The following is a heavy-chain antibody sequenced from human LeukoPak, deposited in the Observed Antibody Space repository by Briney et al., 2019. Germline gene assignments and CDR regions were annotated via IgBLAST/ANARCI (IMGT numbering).Heavy chain of an antibody. CDR1: GGSISSGGYS. V-gene: IGHV4-30-2*01. Sequence: PSETLSLTCAVPGGSISSGGYSWSWIRQPPGKGLEWIGYIYHSGSTYYNPSLKSRVTISVDRSKNQFSLKLSSVTAADTAVYYCAGSIAARFWYFDLWGRGTLVTVSS. J-gene: IGHJ2*01. CDR3: AGSIAARFWYFDL. D-gene: IGHD6-6*01. CDR2: IYHSGST.